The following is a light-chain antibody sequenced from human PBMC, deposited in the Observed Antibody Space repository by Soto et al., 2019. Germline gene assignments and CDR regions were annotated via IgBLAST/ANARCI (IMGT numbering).Light chain of an antibody. CDR1: QSITSY. CDR2: AAS. CDR3: QQSYSTPGN. V-gene: IGKV1-39*01. J-gene: IGKJ2*02. Sequence: DIQMTQSPSSLSASVGDRVTITCRASQSITSYLNWYQQKPGKAPKLLIYAASSLQSGVPSRFSGSGSGTDFTLTISSLQPEYYASYYSQQSYSTPGNFCQGTQLEI.